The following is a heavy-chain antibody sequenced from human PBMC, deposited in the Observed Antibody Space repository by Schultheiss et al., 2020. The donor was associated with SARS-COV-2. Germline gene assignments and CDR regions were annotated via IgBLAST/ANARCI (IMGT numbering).Heavy chain of an antibody. CDR3: ARDAPPLGFGELFRPYFDY. CDR1: GFTFSSYE. CDR2: ISSSGSTI. V-gene: IGHV3-48*03. Sequence: GGSLRLSCAASGFTFSSYEMNWVRQAPGKGLEWVSYISSSGSTIYYADSVKGRFTISRDNAKNSLYLQMNSLRAEDTAVYYCARDAPPLGFGELFRPYFDYWGQGTLVTVSS. D-gene: IGHD3-10*01. J-gene: IGHJ4*02.